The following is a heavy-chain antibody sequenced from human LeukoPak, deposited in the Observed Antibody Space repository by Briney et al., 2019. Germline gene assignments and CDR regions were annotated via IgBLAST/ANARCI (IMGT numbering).Heavy chain of an antibody. CDR1: GFTFSTYG. Sequence: GGSLRLSCAASGFTFSTYGMQWVRQAPGKGLVWVSRLNSDGSSPNYADSVKGRFTISRDNAKNTLYLQMNSLRAEDTAVYYRAREAFSSNGQFYFDYWGQGTLLTVSS. D-gene: IGHD6-6*01. CDR2: LNSDGSSP. J-gene: IGHJ4*02. CDR3: AREAFSSNGQFYFDY. V-gene: IGHV3-74*01.